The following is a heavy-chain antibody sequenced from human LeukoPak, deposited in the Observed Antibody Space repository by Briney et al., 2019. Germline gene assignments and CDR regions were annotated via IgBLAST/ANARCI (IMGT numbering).Heavy chain of an antibody. J-gene: IGHJ4*02. CDR2: ISYSGRT. CDR1: GGSISSSNW. V-gene: IGHV4-4*02. CDR3: APGNSGYYFV. D-gene: IGHD3-22*01. Sequence: PSETLSLTCAVSGGSISSSNWWSWVRQPPGKGLEWVASISYSGRTYYKPSLKSRVTISVDTSKNQFSLKLNSVTAADTAVYYCAPGNSGYYFVWGQGTLVTVSS.